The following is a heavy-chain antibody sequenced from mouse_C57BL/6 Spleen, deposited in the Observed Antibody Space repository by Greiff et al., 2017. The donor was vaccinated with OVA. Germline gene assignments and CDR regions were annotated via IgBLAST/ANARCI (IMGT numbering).Heavy chain of an antibody. CDR1: GFTFSSYG. J-gene: IGHJ4*01. CDR3: ARRYMITTVYYYAMDY. D-gene: IGHD2-4*01. Sequence: DVKLVESGGDLVKPGGSLKLSCAASGFTFSSYGMSWVRQTPDKRLEWVATISSGGSYTYYPDSVKGRFTISRDNAKNTLYLQMSSLKSEDTAMYYCARRYMITTVYYYAMDYWGQGTSVTVSS. V-gene: IGHV5-6*02. CDR2: ISSGGSYT.